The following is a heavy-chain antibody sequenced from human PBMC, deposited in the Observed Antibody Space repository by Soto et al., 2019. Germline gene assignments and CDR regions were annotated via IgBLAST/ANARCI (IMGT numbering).Heavy chain of an antibody. Sequence: QVQLVQSGAEVKKPGASVKVSCKASGYTFTCYAMHWVRQAPGQRLEWMGWINAGNGNTKYSQKFQGRVTITRDTSASTAYMELSSLRSEDTAVYYCARDHDILTGYPPVYYYYGMDVWGQGTTVTVSS. CDR2: INAGNGNT. D-gene: IGHD3-9*01. J-gene: IGHJ6*02. CDR1: GYTFTCYA. V-gene: IGHV1-3*01. CDR3: ARDHDILTGYPPVYYYYGMDV.